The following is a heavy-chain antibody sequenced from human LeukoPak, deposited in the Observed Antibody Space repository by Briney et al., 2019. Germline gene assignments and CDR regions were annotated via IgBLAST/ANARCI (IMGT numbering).Heavy chain of an antibody. CDR2: IKQDGSQK. V-gene: IGHV3-7*03. Sequence: GGSLRLSCAASGFTFNTYWMSWVRQAPGKGLEWVANIKQDGSQKYYVDSVKGRFTISRDNAKNSLYLQMNSLRAEDTAVYYCAKDDGWVQYANWGQGTLVTVSS. J-gene: IGHJ4*02. CDR1: GFTFNTYW. D-gene: IGHD5-24*01. CDR3: AKDDGWVQYAN.